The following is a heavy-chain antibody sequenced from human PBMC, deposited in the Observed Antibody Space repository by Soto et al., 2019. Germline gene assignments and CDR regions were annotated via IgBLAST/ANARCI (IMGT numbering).Heavy chain of an antibody. CDR3: ASDGSGSYSDFDY. Sequence: KTSETLSLTCTVSGGSISSSSYYWGWIRQPPGKGLEWIGSIYYSGSTYYNPSLKSRVTISVDTSKNQFSLKLSSVTAADTAVYYCASDGSGSYSDFDYWGQGTLVTVS. CDR1: GGSISSSSYY. J-gene: IGHJ4*02. D-gene: IGHD3-10*01. CDR2: IYYSGST. V-gene: IGHV4-39*01.